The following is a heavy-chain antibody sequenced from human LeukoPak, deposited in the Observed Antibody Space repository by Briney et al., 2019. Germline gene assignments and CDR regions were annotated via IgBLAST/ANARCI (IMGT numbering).Heavy chain of an antibody. CDR3: ARDYGESSGGGFQH. V-gene: IGHV4-59*01. Sequence: PSETLSLTCTASGGSMSSYYWSWIRQPPGKGLEWIGFIYYSGSTNYNPSLKSRVTISVDTSKNQFSLKLSSVSAADTAVYYCARDYGESSGGGFQHWGQGTLVTVSS. CDR2: IYYSGST. CDR1: GGSMSSYY. D-gene: IGHD6-19*01. J-gene: IGHJ1*01.